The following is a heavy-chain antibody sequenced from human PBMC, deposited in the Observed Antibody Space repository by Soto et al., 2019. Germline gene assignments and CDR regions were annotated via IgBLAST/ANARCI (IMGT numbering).Heavy chain of an antibody. CDR2: ISGSSSYI. CDR1: GCTFSSYS. CDR3: ARDHNSGYDS. Sequence: GESLRLSCAASGCTFSSYSMNWVRQAPGKGLEWVSSISGSSSYIYYADSVKGRFTISRDNAKNSLYLQMNSLRAEDTAVYYCARDHNSGYDSWGQGTLVTVSS. J-gene: IGHJ5*02. V-gene: IGHV3-21*01. D-gene: IGHD5-12*01.